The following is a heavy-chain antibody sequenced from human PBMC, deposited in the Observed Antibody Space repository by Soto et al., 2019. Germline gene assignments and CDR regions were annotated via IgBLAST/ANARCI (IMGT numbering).Heavy chain of an antibody. CDR3: AGVPLSRRGTYTSW. CDR1: GYGFTNYG. J-gene: IGHJ4*02. D-gene: IGHD1-26*01. Sequence: QVPLVQSGAEVKKPGASVKVSCKASGYGFTNYGVSWVRQAPGQGLEWMGWISGYNGNTNYAQKLQGRLTMTTDTSTSAAYMGLRSLRSADTAVYYCAGVPLSRRGTYTSWWGQGTKVTVSS. CDR2: ISGYNGNT. V-gene: IGHV1-18*01.